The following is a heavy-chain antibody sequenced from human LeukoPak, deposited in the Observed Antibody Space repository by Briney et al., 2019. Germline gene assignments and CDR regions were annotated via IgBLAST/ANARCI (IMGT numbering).Heavy chain of an antibody. J-gene: IGHJ6*03. CDR3: AADKGATHYYYYMDV. CDR2: IVVGSGNT. D-gene: IGHD3-16*01. CDR1: GFTFTSSA. Sequence: GASVKVSCKASGFTFTSSAVQWVRQARGQRLEWIGWIVVGSGNTNYAQKFQERVTITRDMSTSTAYMELSSLRSEDTAVYYCAADKGATHYYYYMDVWGKGTTVTVSS. V-gene: IGHV1-58*01.